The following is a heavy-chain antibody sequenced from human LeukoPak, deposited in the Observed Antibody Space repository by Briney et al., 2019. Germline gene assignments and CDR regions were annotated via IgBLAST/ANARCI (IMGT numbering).Heavy chain of an antibody. V-gene: IGHV3-53*01. CDR2: IYIDGTK. J-gene: IGHJ4*02. D-gene: IGHD2-15*01. CDR3: ARVPPTYGSGWYMH. CDR1: GFTFSTST. Sequence: GGSLRLSCAASGFTFSTSTMTWVREAPGKGLEWVSVIYIDGTKYYADSVKGRFTISRDNSMNTLYLQMNTLRAEDTSVYYCARVPPTYGSGWYMHWGQGTLVTASS.